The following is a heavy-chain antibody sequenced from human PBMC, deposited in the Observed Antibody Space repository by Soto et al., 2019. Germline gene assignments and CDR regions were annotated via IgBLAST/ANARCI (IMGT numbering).Heavy chain of an antibody. CDR2: VNPGGYST. D-gene: IGHD5-12*01. Sequence: EVQLLQSGGGLVQPGGSLRLSCAASGFTFTSYSMTWVRQTPGKGLEWVAAVNPGGYSTYYADSVKGRFTISRDNSNKTLSRQMNSLRAEDTAGYYCAKDLRAGSGYDFDYRDQGTLVNVSS. V-gene: IGHV3-23*01. CDR3: AKDLRAGSGYDFDY. J-gene: IGHJ4*02. CDR1: GFTFTSYS.